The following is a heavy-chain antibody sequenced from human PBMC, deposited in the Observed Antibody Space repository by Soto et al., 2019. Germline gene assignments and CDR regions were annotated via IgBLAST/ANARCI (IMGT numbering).Heavy chain of an antibody. Sequence: EVQLLESGGGLVQPGGSLRLSCAASGFTFSSYAMSWVRQAPGKGLEWVSAISGSGGSTYYADSVKGRFTISRDNSKNTLYLQINSLRAEDTAVYYCAKAPRYSSSWYHDYWGQGTLVTVSS. V-gene: IGHV3-23*01. CDR1: GFTFSSYA. J-gene: IGHJ4*02. CDR3: AKAPRYSSSWYHDY. CDR2: ISGSGGST. D-gene: IGHD6-13*01.